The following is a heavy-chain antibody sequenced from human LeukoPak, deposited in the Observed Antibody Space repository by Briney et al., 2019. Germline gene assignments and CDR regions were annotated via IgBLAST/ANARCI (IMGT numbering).Heavy chain of an antibody. J-gene: IGHJ4*02. V-gene: IGHV3-23*01. CDR3: AKPYYDYVWGSYAN. CDR2: ISGSGGST. D-gene: IGHD3-16*01. Sequence: PGGSLRLSCAASGFTVSSNYMSWVRQAPGKGLEWASAISGSGGSTYYADSVKGRFTISRDNSKNTLYLQMNSLRAEDTAVYYCAKPYYDYVWGSYANWGQGTLVTVSS. CDR1: GFTVSSNY.